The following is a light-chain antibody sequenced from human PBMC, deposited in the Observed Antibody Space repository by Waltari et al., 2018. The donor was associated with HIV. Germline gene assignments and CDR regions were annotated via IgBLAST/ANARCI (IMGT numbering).Light chain of an antibody. Sequence: SYELTQPPSVSVSPGQTARITCSGDALPKQYAYWYQQKPGQAPVLVIYKDSERPSGIPERVSGSSSGTTVTLTIRGVQAEDEADYYCQSADSSGTHGFGGGTKLTVL. CDR2: KDS. CDR3: QSADSSGTHG. J-gene: IGLJ3*02. CDR1: ALPKQY. V-gene: IGLV3-25*03.